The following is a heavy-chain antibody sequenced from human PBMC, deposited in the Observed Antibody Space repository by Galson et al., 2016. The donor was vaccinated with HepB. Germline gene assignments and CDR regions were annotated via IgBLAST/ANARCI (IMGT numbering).Heavy chain of an antibody. Sequence: SVKVSCKASGCTFNTYNMHWVRQAPGQGLEWMGIIKPSGGNTIYAQKFQDRITMTRDTSTSTVYMELISRRSEDTAVYYCARELDHSFYFDYWGQGTLLTVSS. CDR2: IKPSGGNT. J-gene: IGHJ4*02. V-gene: IGHV1-46*02. D-gene: IGHD1-14*01. CDR3: ARELDHSFYFDY. CDR1: GCTFNTYN.